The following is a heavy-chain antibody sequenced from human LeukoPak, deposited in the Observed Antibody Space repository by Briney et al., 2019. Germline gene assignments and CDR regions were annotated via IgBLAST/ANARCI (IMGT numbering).Heavy chain of an antibody. CDR2: INHSGST. Sequence: PSETLSLTCAVYGGSFSGYYWSWIRQPPGKGLEWIGEINHSGSTNYNPSLKSRGTISVDTSKNQFSLKLSSVTAADTAVYYCASLWYGARYCSSTSCPYYYYGMDVWGQGTTVTVSS. V-gene: IGHV4-34*01. J-gene: IGHJ6*02. CDR1: GGSFSGYY. D-gene: IGHD2-2*01. CDR3: ASLWYGARYCSSTSCPYYYYGMDV.